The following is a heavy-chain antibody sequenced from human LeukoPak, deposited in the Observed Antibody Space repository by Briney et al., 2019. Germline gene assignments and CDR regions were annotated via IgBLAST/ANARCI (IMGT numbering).Heavy chain of an antibody. CDR3: APISVPGRYCSSTTCYFPFDI. J-gene: IGHJ3*02. D-gene: IGHD2-2*01. CDR2: ISSSGSTI. Sequence: PGGSLRLSCAASGFTFSDYYMSWIRQAPGKGLEWVSYISSSGSTIYYADSVKGRFIISRDNAKNSLYLQMNSLRAEDTAVYYCAPISVPGRYCSSTTCYFPFDIWGQGTMVTVSS. V-gene: IGHV3-11*01. CDR1: GFTFSDYY.